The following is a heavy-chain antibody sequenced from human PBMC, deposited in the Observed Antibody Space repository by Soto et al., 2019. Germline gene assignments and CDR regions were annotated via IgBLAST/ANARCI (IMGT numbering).Heavy chain of an antibody. CDR3: AKGGSGSYYNSPLPY. D-gene: IGHD3-10*01. CDR1: GFTFDDYA. J-gene: IGHJ4*02. Sequence: EVQLVESGGGLVQPGRSLRLSCAASGFTFDDYAMHWVRQAPGKGLEWVSGISWSSGSIAYADSVKGRFTISRDNAKKALYLQMNSLRAEDTALYYCAKGGSGSYYNSPLPYLGQGTLVTVSS. V-gene: IGHV3-9*01. CDR2: ISWSSGSI.